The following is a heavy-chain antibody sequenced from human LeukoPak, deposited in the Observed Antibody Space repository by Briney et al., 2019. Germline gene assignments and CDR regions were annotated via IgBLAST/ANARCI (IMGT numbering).Heavy chain of an antibody. CDR3: ARGKPGITMIVGLLDV. D-gene: IGHD3-22*01. Sequence: GGSLRLSCAASGFTFDDYAMHWVRQAPGKGLEWVSGISWNSGSIGYADSVKGRFTISRDNAKNSLYLQMNSLRAEDTAVYYCARGKPGITMIVGLLDVWGKGTTVTVSS. J-gene: IGHJ6*04. CDR1: GFTFDDYA. V-gene: IGHV3-9*01. CDR2: ISWNSGSI.